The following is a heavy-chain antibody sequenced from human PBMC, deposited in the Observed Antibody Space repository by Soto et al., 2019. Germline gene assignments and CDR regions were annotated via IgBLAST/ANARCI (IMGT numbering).Heavy chain of an antibody. D-gene: IGHD2-21*01. CDR1: GYTFTGYY. J-gene: IGHJ6*02. V-gene: IGHV1-2*02. CDR2: IHLNSGGT. Sequence: ASLKVSCNASGYTFTGYYVHWVRQAPGHGLEWLGWIHLNSGGTNYAQSFQGRVTMTRDMSVSTVYMEMTGLSSDDTAVYYCASPRELGYSYFYFFTLDVWGQGTTVTVSS. CDR3: ASPRELGYSYFYFFTLDV.